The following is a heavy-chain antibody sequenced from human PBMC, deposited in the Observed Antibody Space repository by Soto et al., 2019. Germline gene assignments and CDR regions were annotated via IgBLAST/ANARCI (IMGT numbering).Heavy chain of an antibody. D-gene: IGHD2-2*01. CDR1: GYTFFSFW. CDR3: ARRYCSRADCYSDS. J-gene: IGHJ4*02. CDR2: IDPGDSSA. Sequence: HXESLNVSWHGSGYTFFSFWIVCVRQVPGKGLEWVGRIDPGDSSATYSPTFQGHVTISADRSTRSAYLQWRSLRASDTAIYFCARRYCSRADCYSDSWGQGSLVTVSS. V-gene: IGHV5-10-1*01.